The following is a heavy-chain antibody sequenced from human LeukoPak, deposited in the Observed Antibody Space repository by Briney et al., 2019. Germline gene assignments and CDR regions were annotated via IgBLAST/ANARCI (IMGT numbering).Heavy chain of an antibody. Sequence: SETLSLTCAVYGGSFSGYYWSWIRQPPGKGLEWIGEINRSGSTNYNPSLKSRVTISVDTSKNQFSLKLSSVTAADTAVYYCARGRIGYCSGGSCYSGNWFDPWGQGTLVTVSS. V-gene: IGHV4-34*01. D-gene: IGHD2-15*01. CDR1: GGSFSGYY. CDR2: INRSGST. J-gene: IGHJ5*02. CDR3: ARGRIGYCSGGSCYSGNWFDP.